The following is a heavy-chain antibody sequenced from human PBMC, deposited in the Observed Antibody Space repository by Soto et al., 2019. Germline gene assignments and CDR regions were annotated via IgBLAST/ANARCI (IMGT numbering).Heavy chain of an antibody. D-gene: IGHD1-7*01. V-gene: IGHV4-34*01. CDR1: GGSFSGYY. J-gene: IGHJ3*02. Sequence: PSETLSLTCAVYGGSFSGYYWSWIRQPPGKGLEWIGEINHSGSTNYNPSLKSRVTISVDTSKNQFSLKLSSVTAADTAVYYCARGRTDNWNYDDVEDAFDIWGQGTMVTVSS. CDR3: ARGRTDNWNYDDVEDAFDI. CDR2: INHSGST.